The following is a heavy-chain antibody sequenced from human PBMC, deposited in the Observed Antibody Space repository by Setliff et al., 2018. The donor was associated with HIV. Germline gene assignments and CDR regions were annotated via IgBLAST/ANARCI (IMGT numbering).Heavy chain of an antibody. Sequence: SETLSLTCAVCGGSFSDYYWTWIRQSPGKGLEWIGEINHRGSTNYNPSLKSRVTVSVDTSKNQFSLKLGSVTAADTAVYYCARESPSSSWFYFDFWGQGTLVTVSS. D-gene: IGHD6-13*01. CDR3: ARESPSSSWFYFDF. CDR1: GGSFSDYY. V-gene: IGHV4-34*01. J-gene: IGHJ4*02. CDR2: INHRGST.